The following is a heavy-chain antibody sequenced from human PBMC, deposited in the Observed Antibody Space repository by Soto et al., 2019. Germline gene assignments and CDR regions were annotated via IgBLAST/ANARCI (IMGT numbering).Heavy chain of an antibody. J-gene: IGHJ4*02. D-gene: IGHD2-8*01. CDR1: GGSISNAAYS. CDR3: VSQRTSVLTQAYFDY. V-gene: IGHV4-30-2*01. Sequence: SETLSLTRTVSGGSISNAAYSWSWIRQPPGKGLEWIGYIYPSGMPFYNPSLRSRVTISIDRSNDQFSLNLNSVTASDTAVYFCVSQRTSVLTQAYFDYWGPGALVTVSS. CDR2: IYPSGMP.